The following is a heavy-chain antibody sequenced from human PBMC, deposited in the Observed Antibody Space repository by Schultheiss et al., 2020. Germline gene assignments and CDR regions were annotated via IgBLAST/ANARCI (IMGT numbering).Heavy chain of an antibody. J-gene: IGHJ4*02. CDR1: GFSLSNARMG. Sequence: SGPTLVKPTETLTLTCTVSGFSLSNARMGVSWIRQPPGKALEWLAHIFSNDEKSYSTSLKSRLTITKDTSKNQVVLTMTNMDPVDTATYYCAHSMSLVVSFFDYWGQGTLVTVAS. CDR2: IFSNDEK. CDR3: AHSMSLVVSFFDY. V-gene: IGHV2-26*01. D-gene: IGHD3-22*01.